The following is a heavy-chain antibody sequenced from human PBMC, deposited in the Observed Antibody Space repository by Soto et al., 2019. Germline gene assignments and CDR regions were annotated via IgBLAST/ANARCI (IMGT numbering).Heavy chain of an antibody. J-gene: IGHJ4*02. V-gene: IGHV3-30*18. Sequence: QGLLVESGGRVVQPGTSLRLSCAASRFAFSTYGMHWVRQAEGKGLEWVAVISYDGTANYHADSVKGRFSISRDNSKNTLYLQMNNLRPEDTAVYYCAKSRYVKWFIPPLDYWGRGTLVTVSS. D-gene: IGHD3-3*01. CDR1: RFAFSTYG. CDR2: ISYDGTAN. CDR3: AKSRYVKWFIPPLDY.